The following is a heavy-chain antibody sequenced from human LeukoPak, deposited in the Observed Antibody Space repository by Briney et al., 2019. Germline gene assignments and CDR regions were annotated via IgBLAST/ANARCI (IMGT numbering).Heavy chain of an antibody. D-gene: IGHD1/OR15-1a*01. CDR2: ISSGSSYI. CDR3: ARTALWEMEHDAFDI. Sequence: GGSLRLSCAASGFTFSSYSMNWVRQAPGKGLEWVSSISSGSSYIYYADSVKGRFTISRDNAKNSLYLQMNSLRAEDTAVYYCARTALWEMEHDAFDIWGQGTMVTVSS. CDR1: GFTFSSYS. V-gene: IGHV3-21*01. J-gene: IGHJ3*02.